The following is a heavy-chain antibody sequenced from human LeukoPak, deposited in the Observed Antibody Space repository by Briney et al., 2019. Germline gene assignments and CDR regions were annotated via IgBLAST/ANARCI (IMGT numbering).Heavy chain of an antibody. CDR3: ARSPATSWSNFDY. Sequence: SETLSLTCAVYVDSFSDHYWTWIRQPPGKGLEWIGEIHHSGSTSYRLSLKSRVTISVDRSKNQFSLKLTSVTAADTAVYYCARSPATSWSNFDYWGQGTLVTVSS. CDR1: VDSFSDHY. V-gene: IGHV4-34*01. D-gene: IGHD2-2*01. CDR2: IHHSGST. J-gene: IGHJ4*02.